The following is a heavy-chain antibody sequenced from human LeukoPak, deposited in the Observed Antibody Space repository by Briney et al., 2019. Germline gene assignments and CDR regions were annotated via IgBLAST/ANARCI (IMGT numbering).Heavy chain of an antibody. J-gene: IGHJ4*02. CDR2: IKQDGSEK. CDR1: GFTFSSYW. V-gene: IGHV3-7*01. D-gene: IGHD3-22*01. Sequence: GGSLRLSCAASGFTFSSYWMSWVRQAPGKGLEWVANIKQDGSEKYYVDSVKGRFTISRDNAKNSLYLQMNSLRAEDTAVYYCARVLREGGTSQFKLGPIYYDSSGYHDYWGQGTLVTVSS. CDR3: ARVLREGGTSQFKLGPIYYDSSGYHDY.